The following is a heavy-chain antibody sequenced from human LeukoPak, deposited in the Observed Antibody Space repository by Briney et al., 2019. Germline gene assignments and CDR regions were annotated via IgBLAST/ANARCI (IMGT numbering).Heavy chain of an antibody. CDR2: IIPIFGTA. CDR1: GGTFSSYA. Sequence: GASVKVSCKASGGTFSSYAISWVRQAPGQGLEWMGGIIPIFGTANYAQKFQGRVTITTDESTSTAYMELSSLRSEDTAVYYCATRPDNYYNGSGYYLPPPRFNYGARGPLVTVSS. CDR3: ATRPDNYYNGSGYYLPPPRFNY. V-gene: IGHV1-69*05. J-gene: IGHJ4*02. D-gene: IGHD3-22*01.